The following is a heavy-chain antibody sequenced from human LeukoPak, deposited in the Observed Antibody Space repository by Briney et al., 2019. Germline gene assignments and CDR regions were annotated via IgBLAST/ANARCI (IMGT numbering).Heavy chain of an antibody. CDR2: IIPIFGTA. D-gene: IGHD1-26*01. V-gene: IGHV1-69*13. CDR3: ARGVYSGSYSH. Sequence: ASVKVSCKASGGTFSSYAISWVRQAPGRRLEWMGGIIPIFGTANYAQKFQGRVTITADESTSTAYMELSSLRSEDTAVYYCARGVYSGSYSHWGQGTLVTVSS. CDR1: GGTFSSYA. J-gene: IGHJ4*02.